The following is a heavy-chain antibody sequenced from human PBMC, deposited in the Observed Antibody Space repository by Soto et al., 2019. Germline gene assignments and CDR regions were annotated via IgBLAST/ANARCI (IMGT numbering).Heavy chain of an antibody. D-gene: IGHD1-26*01. CDR2: ISSSGSTI. Sequence: GGSLRLSCAASGFTFSSYEMNWVRQAPGKGLEWVSYISSSGSTIYYADSVKDRFTISRDNAKNSLYLQMNSLRAEDTAVYYCARGRELLRYWGQGTLVTVSS. CDR3: ARGRELLRY. J-gene: IGHJ4*02. CDR1: GFTFSSYE. V-gene: IGHV3-48*03.